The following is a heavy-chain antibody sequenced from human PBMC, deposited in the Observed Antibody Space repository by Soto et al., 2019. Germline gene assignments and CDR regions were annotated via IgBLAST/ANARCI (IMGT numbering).Heavy chain of an antibody. CDR2: IYYSGST. Sequence: PSETLSLTCTVSGGSISSGDYYWSWIRQPPGKGLEWIGYIYYSGSTYYNPSLKSRVTISVDTSKNQFSLKLSSVTAADTAVYYCASDGRYFDWPKQFDPWGQGPLVTVSS. CDR3: ASDGRYFDWPKQFDP. D-gene: IGHD3-9*01. J-gene: IGHJ5*02. CDR1: GGSISSGDYY. V-gene: IGHV4-30-4*01.